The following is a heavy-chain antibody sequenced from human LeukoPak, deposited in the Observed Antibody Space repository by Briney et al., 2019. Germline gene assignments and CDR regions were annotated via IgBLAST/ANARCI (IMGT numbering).Heavy chain of an antibody. CDR1: GFTFSSYG. V-gene: IGHV3-33*01. J-gene: IGHJ4*02. D-gene: IGHD3-9*01. CDR2: IWYDGSNK. Sequence: GRSLRLSCAASGFTFSSYGMHWVRQAPGKGLEWVAVIWYDGSNKYYADSVKGRFTISRDNSKDTLYLQMNSLRAEDTAVYYCAREPVVYYDILTGYSPLDYWGQGTLVTVSS. CDR3: AREPVVYYDILTGYSPLDY.